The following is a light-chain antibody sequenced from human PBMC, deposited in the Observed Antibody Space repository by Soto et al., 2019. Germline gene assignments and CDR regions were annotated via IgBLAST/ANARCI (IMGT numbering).Light chain of an antibody. J-gene: IGKJ1*01. CDR2: DAS. CDR1: QTISGW. Sequence: TLLPSTLSASVGTPVTITCRASQTISGWLAWYQQRPGKAHNLLIYDASSLENGVPSRFSVSGSGTEFTMTISSLLPEEFAGYYCQLYASYPWPLAQGTKVDIK. CDR3: QLYASYPWP. V-gene: IGKV1-5*01.